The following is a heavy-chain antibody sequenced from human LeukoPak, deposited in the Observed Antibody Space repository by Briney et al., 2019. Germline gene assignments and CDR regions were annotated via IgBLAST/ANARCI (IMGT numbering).Heavy chain of an antibody. V-gene: IGHV4-59*08. J-gene: IGHJ4*02. CDR3: ARQAGGYYFDY. CDR1: GGSISSYY. Sequence: SETLSLTCTVSGGSISSYYWSWIRQPPGKGLEWIGYIYYSGSTNYNPSLKSRATISVDTSKNQFSLKLSSVTAADTAVYYCARQAGGYYFDYWGQGTLVTVSS. CDR2: IYYSGST.